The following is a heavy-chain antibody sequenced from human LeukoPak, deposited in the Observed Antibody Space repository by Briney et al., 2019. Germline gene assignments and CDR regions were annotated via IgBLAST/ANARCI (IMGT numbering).Heavy chain of an antibody. J-gene: IGHJ1*01. V-gene: IGHV5-51*01. CDR3: ARPPFDSSGYYPLQH. D-gene: IGHD3-22*01. CDR2: IYPGDSDT. CDR1: GYSFTSYW. Sequence: GESLKISCKVSGYSFTSYWIGWVRQMPGKGLEWMGIIYPGDSDTRYSPSFQGQVTISADKSISTAYLQWSSLKASDTAMYYCARPPFDSSGYYPLQHWGQGTLVTVSS.